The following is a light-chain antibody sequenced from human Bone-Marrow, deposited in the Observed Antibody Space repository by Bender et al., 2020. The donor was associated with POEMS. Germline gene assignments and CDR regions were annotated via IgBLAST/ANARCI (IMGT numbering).Light chain of an antibody. CDR2: EDD. Sequence: SYELTQPPSVSVSPGQTATMTCSGDKLGDRYACWYQQKPAQSPILVIYEDDKRPSGIPERFSGSNSGNAATLTISGTQAVDEADDYCQAWDSSGVVFGGGTKLTVL. J-gene: IGLJ2*01. CDR3: QAWDSSGVV. V-gene: IGLV3-1*01. CDR1: KLGDRY.